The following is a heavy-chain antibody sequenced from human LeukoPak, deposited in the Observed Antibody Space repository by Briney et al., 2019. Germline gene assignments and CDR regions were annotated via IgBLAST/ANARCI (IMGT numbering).Heavy chain of an antibody. V-gene: IGHV3-48*01. Sequence: GGSLRLSCAASGFTFSTYGMSWVRQAPGKGLEWVSYISSSSSTIYYADSVKGRFTISRDNAKNSLYLQMNSLRAEDTAVYYCAKEYSSGWMNYWGQGTLVTVSS. CDR3: AKEYSSGWMNY. D-gene: IGHD6-19*01. CDR1: GFTFSTYG. J-gene: IGHJ4*02. CDR2: ISSSSSTI.